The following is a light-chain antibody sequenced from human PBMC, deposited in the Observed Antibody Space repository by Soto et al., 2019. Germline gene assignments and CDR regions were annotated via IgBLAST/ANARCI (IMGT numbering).Light chain of an antibody. Sequence: QSVLTQPPSASGTPGQRVTISCSGSSSNIGSNTVNWYQQLPGTAPQLLIYSNNPRPSGVPDRFSGSKSGTSASLAIRGLQSEDEADYYCAAWDDSLNGVVFGGGTKLTVL. CDR1: SSNIGSNT. CDR2: SNN. V-gene: IGLV1-44*01. J-gene: IGLJ2*01. CDR3: AAWDDSLNGVV.